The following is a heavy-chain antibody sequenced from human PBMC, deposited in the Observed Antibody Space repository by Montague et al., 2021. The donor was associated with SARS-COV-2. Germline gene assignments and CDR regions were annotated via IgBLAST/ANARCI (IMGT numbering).Heavy chain of an antibody. J-gene: IGHJ5*01. CDR3: ARGLDDVSIIVLVFAGACNCFDS. V-gene: IGHV4-34*01. D-gene: IGHD2/OR15-2a*01. CDR1: GGSFSGYH. Sequence: SETLSLTCAVYGGSFSGYHWSWIRRPPGKGLEWIGEVNHSGSTNYNPSLKSRVTISADTSKNQFSLKLNSVTAADTAVYYCARGLDDVSIIVLVFAGACNCFDSWGQGTLVTVSS. CDR2: VNHSGST.